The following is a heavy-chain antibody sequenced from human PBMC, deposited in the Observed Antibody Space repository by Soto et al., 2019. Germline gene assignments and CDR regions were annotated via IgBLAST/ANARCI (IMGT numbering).Heavy chain of an antibody. J-gene: IGHJ6*02. CDR1: GGSISSGDYY. Sequence: PSETLSLTCTVSGGSISSGDYYWSWIRQPPGKGLEWIGYIYYSGSTNYNPSLKSRVTISVDTSKNQFSLKLSSVTAADTAVYYCASGGYYYYYYGMGVWGQGTTVTVSS. V-gene: IGHV4-30-4*01. D-gene: IGHD3-16*01. CDR3: ASGGYYYYYYGMGV. CDR2: IYYSGST.